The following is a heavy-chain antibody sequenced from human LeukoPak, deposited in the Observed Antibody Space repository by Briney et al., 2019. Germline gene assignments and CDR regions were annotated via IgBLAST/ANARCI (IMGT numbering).Heavy chain of an antibody. Sequence: SETLSLTCTVSGDSISTSSYYWGWIRQPPGKGLEWIGSVFFSGNTYYEPSLKSQVTISVATSTNQFSLNVRSVSAADTAVYYCARTDIAAGGYYYYGVDVWGQGTTVTVSS. D-gene: IGHD6-13*01. V-gene: IGHV4-39*07. CDR2: VFFSGNT. J-gene: IGHJ6*02. CDR1: GDSISTSSYY. CDR3: ARTDIAAGGYYYYGVDV.